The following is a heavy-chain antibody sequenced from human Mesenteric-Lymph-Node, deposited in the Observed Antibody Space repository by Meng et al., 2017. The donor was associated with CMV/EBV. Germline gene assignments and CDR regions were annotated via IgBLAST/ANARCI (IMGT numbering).Heavy chain of an antibody. CDR3: ARVIGDSSGHFDY. CDR1: GYTFPSYD. CDR2: INPNSGGT. D-gene: IGHD3-22*01. V-gene: IGHV1-2*02. J-gene: IGHJ4*02. Sequence: CKASGYTFPSYDINWVRQAPGQGLEWMGWINPNSGGTNYAQKFQGRVTMTRDTSISTAYMELSRLRSDDTAVYYCARVIGDSSGHFDYWGQGTLVTVSS.